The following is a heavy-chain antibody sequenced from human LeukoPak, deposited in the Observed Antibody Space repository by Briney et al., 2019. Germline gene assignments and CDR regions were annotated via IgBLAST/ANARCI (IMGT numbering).Heavy chain of an antibody. CDR1: GYTFTGYY. CDR2: INPNSGGT. CDR3: ARSLAVAGTGAGY. V-gene: IGHV1-2*02. Sequence: ASVKVSCKASGYTFTGYYMHWVRQAPGQGLEWMGWINPNSGGTNYAQKFQGRVTMTRDTSISTAYMELSRLRSDDTAVYYCARSLAVAGTGAGYWGQGTLVTVSS. D-gene: IGHD6-19*01. J-gene: IGHJ4*02.